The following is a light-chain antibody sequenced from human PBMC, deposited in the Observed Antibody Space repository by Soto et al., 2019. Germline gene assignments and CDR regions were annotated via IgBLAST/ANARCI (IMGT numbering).Light chain of an antibody. CDR1: EDITNS. Sequence: DIQVTQSPSSLSASVGDRVTITCQASEDITNSLNWYQQKPGKAPTLLIYDASNLERGVPSRFSGSGAGTDFRLTINTLQSEDFSTYYCQHFDTLFTFTFGQGTKVDIK. J-gene: IGKJ2*01. CDR3: QHFDTLFTFT. V-gene: IGKV1-33*01. CDR2: DAS.